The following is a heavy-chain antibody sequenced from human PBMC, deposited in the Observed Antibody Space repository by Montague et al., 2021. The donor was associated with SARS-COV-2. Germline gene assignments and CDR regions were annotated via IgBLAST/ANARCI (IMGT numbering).Heavy chain of an antibody. J-gene: IGHJ4*02. Sequence: SETLSLTCTVSGGSISSYYWSWIRQPPGKGLEWIGYIYYSGSTNYNPSLKSRVTISVDTSKNQSSLKLSSVTAADTAVYYCARHKYDYVWGTSSGFFDYWGQGTLVTVSS. CDR3: ARHKYDYVWGTSSGFFDY. CDR1: GGSISSYY. CDR2: IYYSGST. D-gene: IGHD3-16*01. V-gene: IGHV4-59*08.